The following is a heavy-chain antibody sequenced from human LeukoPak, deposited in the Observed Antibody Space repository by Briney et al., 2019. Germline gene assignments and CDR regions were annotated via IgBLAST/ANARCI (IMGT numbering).Heavy chain of an antibody. Sequence: PGGSLRLSCAASGFTFSSYGMHWVRQAPGKGLEWVAVISYDGSNKYYADSVKGRFTISRDNSKNTLYLQMNSLRAEDTAVYYCAKDYRDYYDSSGYFDYWGQGTLVTVSS. CDR1: GFTFSSYG. CDR2: ISYDGSNK. D-gene: IGHD3-22*01. V-gene: IGHV3-30*18. CDR3: AKDYRDYYDSSGYFDY. J-gene: IGHJ4*02.